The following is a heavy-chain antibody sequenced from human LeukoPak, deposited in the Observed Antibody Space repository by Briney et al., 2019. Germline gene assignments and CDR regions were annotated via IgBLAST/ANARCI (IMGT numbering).Heavy chain of an antibody. J-gene: IGHJ4*02. Sequence: SETLSLTCTVSGGSISSSSYYWGWIRQPPGKGLEWIGSIYYSGSTYYNLSLKSRVTISVDTSKNQFSLKLSSVTAADTAVYYCASWSYGQPSDLDYWGQGTLVTVSS. D-gene: IGHD1-1*01. CDR3: ASWSYGQPSDLDY. CDR1: GGSISSSSYY. CDR2: IYYSGST. V-gene: IGHV4-39*01.